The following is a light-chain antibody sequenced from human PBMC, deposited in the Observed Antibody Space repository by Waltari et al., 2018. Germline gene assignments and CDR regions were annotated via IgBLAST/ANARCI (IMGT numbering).Light chain of an antibody. V-gene: IGLV8-61*01. Sequence: QPVVTQEPSSSVSPGGTVTLPCALSSGSLSTTSYATWYQQTPGQAPRTLVYKANARSSGVPDRFSGSILGNTAALTITGAQADDESDYYCALYMGSGIWVFGGGTRLTVL. J-gene: IGLJ3*02. CDR3: ALYMGSGIWV. CDR2: KAN. CDR1: SGSLSTTSY.